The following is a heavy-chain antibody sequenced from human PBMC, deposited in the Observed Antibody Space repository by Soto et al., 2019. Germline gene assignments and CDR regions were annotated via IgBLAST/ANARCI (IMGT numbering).Heavy chain of an antibody. Sequence: QVQLVQSGAEVKKPGSSVKVSCKASGGTFSSYAISWVRQAPGQGLEWMGGIIPIFGTANYAQKFQGRVTITADDSTSTAYMELSSLRSEDTAVYYCARGLDSSGYPQVAFDIWGQGTMVTVSS. CDR3: ARGLDSSGYPQVAFDI. D-gene: IGHD3-22*01. CDR1: GGTFSSYA. V-gene: IGHV1-69*01. J-gene: IGHJ3*02. CDR2: IIPIFGTA.